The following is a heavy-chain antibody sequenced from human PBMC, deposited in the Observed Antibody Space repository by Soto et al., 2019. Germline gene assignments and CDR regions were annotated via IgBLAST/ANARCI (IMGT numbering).Heavy chain of an antibody. CDR2: ISSSSSTI. D-gene: IGHD2-21*01. CDR3: VRDQLGENWYFDL. CDR1: GFTFSSYS. V-gene: IGHV3-48*02. Sequence: EVQLVESGGGLVQPGGSLRLSCAASGFTFSSYSMNWVRQAPGKGLEWVSYISSSSSTIYYADSVKGRFTNSRDHAKIPVYLQMNSLRDEDTAVYYCVRDQLGENWYFDLWGRGTLVTVSS. J-gene: IGHJ2*01.